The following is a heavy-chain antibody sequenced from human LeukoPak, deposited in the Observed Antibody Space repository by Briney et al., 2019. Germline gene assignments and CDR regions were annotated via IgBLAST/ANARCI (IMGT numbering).Heavy chain of an antibody. D-gene: IGHD2-21*01. Sequence: ASVKVSCKASGYTFTGYYMHWVRQAPGQGLEWMGWINPNSGGTTYAQKFPGRVTMTRDTTISTAYMELSRLRSDDTAVYYCARDISAVIQASQGWFDPWGQGTLVTVSS. CDR1: GYTFTGYY. V-gene: IGHV1-2*02. J-gene: IGHJ5*02. CDR3: ARDISAVIQASQGWFDP. CDR2: INPNSGGT.